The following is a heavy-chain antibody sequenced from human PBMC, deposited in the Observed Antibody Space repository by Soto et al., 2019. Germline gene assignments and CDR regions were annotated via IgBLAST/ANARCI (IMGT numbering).Heavy chain of an antibody. D-gene: IGHD2-15*01. V-gene: IGHV4-31*03. J-gene: IGHJ4*02. Sequence: PSETLSLTCTVSGGSISSGGYYWSWIRQHPGKGLEWIGYIYYSGSTYYNPSLKSRVTISVDTSKNQFSLKLSSVTAADTAVYYCARNPYCSGGSCGGQNFDYWGQGTLVTVSS. CDR1: GGSISSGGYY. CDR3: ARNPYCSGGSCGGQNFDY. CDR2: IYYSGST.